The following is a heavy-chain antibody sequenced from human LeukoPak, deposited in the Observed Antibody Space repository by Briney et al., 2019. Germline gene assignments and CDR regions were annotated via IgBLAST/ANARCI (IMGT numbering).Heavy chain of an antibody. D-gene: IGHD3-9*01. CDR1: GGSFSGYY. CDR3: ARDRVRYFDWLTYYFDY. V-gene: IGHV4-34*01. CDR2: INHSGST. J-gene: IGHJ4*02. Sequence: SETLSLTCAVYGGSFSGYYWSWIRQPPGKGLEWIGEINHSGSTNYNPSLKSRVTISVDTSKNQFSLKLSSVTAADTAVYYCARDRVRYFDWLTYYFDYWGQGTLVTVSS.